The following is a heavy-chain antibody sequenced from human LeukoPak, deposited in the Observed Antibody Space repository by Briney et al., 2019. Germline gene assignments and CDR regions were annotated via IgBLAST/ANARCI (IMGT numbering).Heavy chain of an antibody. CDR1: GFTVSSNY. J-gene: IGHJ4*02. D-gene: IGHD6-19*01. CDR3: ARYSSGCFDY. Sequence: PGGSLRLSCAASGFTVSSNYMSWVRQAPGKGLEWVSVIYSGGNTFYADSVKGRFAISRDNSKNTLYLQMNSLRAEDTAVYYCARYSSGCFDYWGQGTLVTVSS. V-gene: IGHV3-53*01. CDR2: IYSGGNT.